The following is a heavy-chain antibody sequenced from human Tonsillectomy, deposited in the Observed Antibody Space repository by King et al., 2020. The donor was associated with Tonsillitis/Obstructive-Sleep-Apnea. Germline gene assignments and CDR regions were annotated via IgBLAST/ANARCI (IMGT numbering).Heavy chain of an antibody. D-gene: IGHD2-15*01. Sequence: VQLVESGAEVKKPGASVKVSCKASGYTFTGYYMHWVRQAPGQGLEWMGWINPNSGGTNYAQKFQGRVTMTRDTSISTAYMELSRLRSDDTAVYYCASSALYCSGGSCYLGYWGQGILVTVSS. CDR1: GYTFTGYY. J-gene: IGHJ4*02. V-gene: IGHV1-2*02. CDR3: ASSALYCSGGSCYLGY. CDR2: INPNSGGT.